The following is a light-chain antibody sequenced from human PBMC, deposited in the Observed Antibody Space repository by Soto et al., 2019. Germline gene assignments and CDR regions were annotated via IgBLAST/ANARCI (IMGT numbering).Light chain of an antibody. CDR3: QQYYGTLPA. Sequence: DIVMTQSPDSLAVSLGERATINCKSSQSILYSSNNKNYLAWYQQKPGQPPKLLIYWASTRESGVPDRFSGSGSGTDLTLTISSLQAEDVAVYYCQQYYGTLPAFGQGTKVEIK. CDR2: WAS. CDR1: QSILYSSNNKNY. V-gene: IGKV4-1*01. J-gene: IGKJ1*01.